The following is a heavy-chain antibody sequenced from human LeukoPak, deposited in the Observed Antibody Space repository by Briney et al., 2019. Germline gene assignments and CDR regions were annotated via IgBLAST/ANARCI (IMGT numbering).Heavy chain of an antibody. CDR3: ARVRGSSSPESFDY. V-gene: IGHV4-30-2*01. CDR2: IYHSGST. J-gene: IGHJ4*02. CDR1: GGSISSGGYS. Sequence: PSETLSLTCAVSGGSISSGGYSWSWIRQPPGKGLEWIGYIYHSGSTYYNPSLKSRVTISVDRSKNQFSLKLSSVTAADTAVYYCARVRGSSSPESFDYWGQGTLVTVSS. D-gene: IGHD6-6*01.